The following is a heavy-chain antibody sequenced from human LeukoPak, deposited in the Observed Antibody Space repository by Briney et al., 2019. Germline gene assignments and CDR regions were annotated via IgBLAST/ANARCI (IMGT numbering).Heavy chain of an antibody. Sequence: PSQTLSLTCAVSGGPISSGGYSWSWIRQPPGKGLGWIGYIYHSGSTYYNPSLKSRVTISVDRSKNQFSLKLSSVTAADTAVYYCARGSRYDSSGYHADYWGQGTLVTVSS. D-gene: IGHD3-22*01. CDR2: IYHSGST. CDR1: GGPISSGGYS. J-gene: IGHJ4*02. V-gene: IGHV4-30-2*01. CDR3: ARGSRYDSSGYHADY.